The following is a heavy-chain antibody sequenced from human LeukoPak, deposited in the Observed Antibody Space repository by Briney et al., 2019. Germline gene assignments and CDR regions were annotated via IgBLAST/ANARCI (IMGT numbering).Heavy chain of an antibody. CDR2: INHSGST. Sequence: SETLSLTCAVYGGSFSGYYWSWIRQPPGKGLEWIGEINHSGSTNYNPSLKSRVTISVDTSKNQFSLKLSSVTAADTAVYYCARRTITMVRGNYYYYMDVWGKGTTVTVSS. CDR1: GGSFSGYY. J-gene: IGHJ6*03. D-gene: IGHD3-10*01. CDR3: ARRTITMVRGNYYYYMDV. V-gene: IGHV4-34*01.